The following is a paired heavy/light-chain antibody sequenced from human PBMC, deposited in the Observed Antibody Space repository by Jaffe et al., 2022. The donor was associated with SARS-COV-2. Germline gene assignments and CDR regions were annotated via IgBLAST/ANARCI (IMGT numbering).Heavy chain of an antibody. V-gene: IGHV5-51*01. J-gene: IGHJ4*02. Sequence: EVQLVQSGTEVRKPGESLRISCKASGYSFTTYWIGWVRQMPGKGLEWMGIISPGDSQTKYSPSFQDQVTISADKSISTAYLQWNRLKASDTAMYYCARHNDGPDYWGQGTLVTVSS. CDR3: ARHNDGPDY. D-gene: IGHD1-1*01. CDR1: GYSFTTYW. CDR2: ISPGDSQT.
Light chain of an antibody. Sequence: DIQMTQSPSSLSASVGDKVTITCRASQSVSRYLKWYQQKPGKAPKLLIYAVSTLQSGVPLRFSGSEFGTDFTLTISSLQPEDFATYYCHQSYIPPYTFGQGTTLQIK. CDR3: HQSYIPPYT. CDR2: AVS. J-gene: IGKJ2*01. V-gene: IGKV1-39*01. CDR1: QSVSRY.